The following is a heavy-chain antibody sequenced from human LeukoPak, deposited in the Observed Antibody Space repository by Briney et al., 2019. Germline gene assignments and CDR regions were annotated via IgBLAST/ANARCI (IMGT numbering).Heavy chain of an antibody. CDR1: EFSVGSNY. V-gene: IGHV3-66*01. CDR2: IYSGGST. D-gene: IGHD2-15*01. CDR3: ARDDVGYCSGGSCYGDDY. J-gene: IGHJ4*02. Sequence: GGSLRLSCAASEFSVGSNYMTWVRQAPGKGLEWVSLIYSGGSTYYADSVKGRFTISRDNSKNTLYLQMNSLRAEDTAVYYCARDDVGYCSGGSCYGDDYWGQGTLVTVSS.